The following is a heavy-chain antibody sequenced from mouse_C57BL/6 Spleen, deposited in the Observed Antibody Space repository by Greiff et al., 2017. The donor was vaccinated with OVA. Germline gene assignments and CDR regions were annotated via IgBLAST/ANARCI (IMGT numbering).Heavy chain of an antibody. V-gene: IGHV1-7*01. CDR3: ARKAAQATTWFAY. Sequence: VQLQQSGAELAKPGASVKLSCKASGYTFTSYWMHWVKQRPGKGLEWIGYINPSSGYTKYNQKFKGKAPLTADKSSSTAYMQLSSLTYEDSAFYYCARKAAQATTWFAYWGQGTLVTVSA. J-gene: IGHJ3*01. D-gene: IGHD3-2*02. CDR2: INPSSGYT. CDR1: GYTFTSYW.